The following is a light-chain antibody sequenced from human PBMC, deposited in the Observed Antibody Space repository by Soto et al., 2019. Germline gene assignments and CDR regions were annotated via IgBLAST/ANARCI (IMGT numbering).Light chain of an antibody. CDR3: SSYTSSSTWV. V-gene: IGLV2-14*01. CDR1: SSDVGGYNY. CDR2: EVS. Sequence: QSALTQPASVSGSPGQSITISCTGTSSDVGGYNYVSWYQQHPGKAPKLMMYEVSNRPSGVSDRFSGSRSGNTASLTISGRQAEDESDYYCSSYTSSSTWVFGGGTKLTVL. J-gene: IGLJ3*02.